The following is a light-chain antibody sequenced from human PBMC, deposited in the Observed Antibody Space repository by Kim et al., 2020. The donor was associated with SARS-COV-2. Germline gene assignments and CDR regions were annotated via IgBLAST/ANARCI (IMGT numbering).Light chain of an antibody. CDR2: RDT. V-gene: IGLV10-54*01. J-gene: IGLJ3*02. CDR1: RNKVGLQG. CDR3: SAWDSSLSSWV. Sequence: PTAALICTGKRNKVGLQGAAWLQQQQGHPPKLLSYRDTNRPSGISERLSASRSGSTASLTITGLQPEDEADYYCSAWDSSLSSWVFGGGTQLTVL.